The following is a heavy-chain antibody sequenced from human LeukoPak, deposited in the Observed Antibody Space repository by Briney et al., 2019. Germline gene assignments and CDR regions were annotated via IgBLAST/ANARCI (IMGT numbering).Heavy chain of an antibody. CDR1: GYSFTSYW. J-gene: IGHJ4*02. CDR3: ARLPSGDSSGYYFDY. V-gene: IGHV5-51*01. Sequence: GESLKISCKGSGYSFTSYWIGWVRQMPGKGLEWMWIIYPGDSDTRYSPSFQGQVTISADKSISTAYLQWSSLKASDTAMYYCARLPSGDSSGYYFDYWGQGTLVTVSS. CDR2: IYPGDSDT. D-gene: IGHD3-22*01.